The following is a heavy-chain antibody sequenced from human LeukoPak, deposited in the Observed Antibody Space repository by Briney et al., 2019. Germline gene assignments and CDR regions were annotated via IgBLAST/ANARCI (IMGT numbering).Heavy chain of an antibody. J-gene: IGHJ6*03. CDR1: GYTFTSYG. Sequence: GASVKVSCKASGYTFTSYGISWVRQAPGQGLEWMGWINPNSGGTNYAQKFQGRVTMTRDTSISTAYMELSRLRSDDTAVYYCARDSSSEYYYYYYMDVWGKGTTVTVSS. V-gene: IGHV1-2*02. CDR2: INPNSGGT. CDR3: ARDSSSEYYYYYYMDV. D-gene: IGHD6-6*01.